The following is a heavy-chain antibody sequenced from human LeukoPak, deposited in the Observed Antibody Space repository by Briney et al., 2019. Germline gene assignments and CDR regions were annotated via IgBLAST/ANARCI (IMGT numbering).Heavy chain of an antibody. V-gene: IGHV4-59*01. D-gene: IGHD3-16*01. CDR1: GGSISSYY. CDR2: IYYSGST. Sequence: SETLSLTCTVSGGSISSYYWSWIRQPPGKGLEWIGYIYYSGSTNYNPSLKSRVTISVDTSKNQFSLKLSSVTAADTAVYYCARGRRLGELYYWGQGTLVTVSS. CDR3: ARGRRLGELYY. J-gene: IGHJ4*02.